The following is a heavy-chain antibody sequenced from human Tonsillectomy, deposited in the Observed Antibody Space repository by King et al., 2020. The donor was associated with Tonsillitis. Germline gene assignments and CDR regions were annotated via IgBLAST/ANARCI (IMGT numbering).Heavy chain of an antibody. D-gene: IGHD4-17*01. Sequence: VQLVESGGGLVQPGGSLRLSCAASGFTFSSYAMSWVRQAPGKGLEWVSGITGSGGSTYNADSVKGRFTISRDNSKNTLYLQMNSLRAEDTAVYYCAKSNKRDYGEYVVPIYYYYGMDVWGQGTTVTVSS. CDR3: AKSNKRDYGEYVVPIYYYYGMDV. CDR2: ITGSGGST. CDR1: GFTFSSYA. J-gene: IGHJ6*02. V-gene: IGHV3-23*04.